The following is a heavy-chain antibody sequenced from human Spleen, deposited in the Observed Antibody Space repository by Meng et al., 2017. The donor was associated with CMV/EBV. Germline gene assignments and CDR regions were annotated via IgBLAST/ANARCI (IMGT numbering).Heavy chain of an antibody. CDR3: AREGDVVIYSSAFDM. Sequence: SGYTFTHHYIHWVRQAPGQGPEWMGIINPSGGTTAYAQKFQGRVTLTSDMSTTTFSMEMSSLRSEDTAVYYCAREGDVVIYSSAFDMWGQGTMVTVSS. CDR1: GYTFTHHY. J-gene: IGHJ3*02. V-gene: IGHV1-46*01. CDR2: INPSGGTT. D-gene: IGHD6-25*01.